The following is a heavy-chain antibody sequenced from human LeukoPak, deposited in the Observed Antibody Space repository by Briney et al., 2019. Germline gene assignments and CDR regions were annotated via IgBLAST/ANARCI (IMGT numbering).Heavy chain of an antibody. J-gene: IGHJ4*02. CDR3: ARLKYRAVTAIPR. CDR2: TYFTGST. V-gene: IGHV4-39*01. Sequence: PSETLSLTCTVSGGSIRTSAYYWAWIRQPPGRGLEWIATTYFTGSTYYNPSLKSRVTLSIDTSKNQFSLKLTSVTAADTSIYYCARLKYRAVTAIPRWGQGTLVTVSS. D-gene: IGHD2-21*02. CDR1: GGSIRTSAYY.